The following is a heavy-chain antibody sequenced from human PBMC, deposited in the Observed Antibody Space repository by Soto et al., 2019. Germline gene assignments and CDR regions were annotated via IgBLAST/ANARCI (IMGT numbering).Heavy chain of an antibody. CDR1: GFTFSNYW. CDR3: ARDLTAFDNAWYDAFDI. D-gene: IGHD6-13*01. Sequence: EVQVVESGGGLVQPGGSLRLSCAASGFTFSNYWMTWVRQAPGKGLEWVANIKADGSDKYYVDAVKGRFTISRDNDESSLYLQMNSLRAEDTAVYYCARDLTAFDNAWYDAFDIWGQGTMVTVSS. V-gene: IGHV3-7*01. CDR2: IKADGSDK. J-gene: IGHJ3*02.